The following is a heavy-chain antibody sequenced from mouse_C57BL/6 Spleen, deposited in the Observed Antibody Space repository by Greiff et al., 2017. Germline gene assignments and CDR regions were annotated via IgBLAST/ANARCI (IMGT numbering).Heavy chain of an antibody. CDR2: INPSNGGT. Sequence: QVQLQQPGTELVKPGASVKLSCKASGYTFTSYWMHWVKQRPGQGLEWIGNINPSNGGTNYNEKVKSKATLTVDKSSRTAYMQLSSLTSADSAVYYCARSYYSNYVDYWGQGTTLTVSS. V-gene: IGHV1-53*01. CDR1: GYTFTSYW. J-gene: IGHJ2*01. D-gene: IGHD2-5*01. CDR3: ARSYYSNYVDY.